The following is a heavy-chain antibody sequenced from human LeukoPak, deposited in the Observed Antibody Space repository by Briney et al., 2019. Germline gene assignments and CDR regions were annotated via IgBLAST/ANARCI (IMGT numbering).Heavy chain of an antibody. Sequence: GGSLRLSCAASGFTFSSYGMHWVRQAPGKGLEWVAFISYGGDNKYYADSVEGRFTISRENSKNTLYLQMNSLRAEDTAVYYCAKDDGVMGFDYWGQGTLVTVSS. V-gene: IGHV3-30*18. CDR2: ISYGGDNK. CDR3: AKDDGVMGFDY. D-gene: IGHD3-16*01. CDR1: GFTFSSYG. J-gene: IGHJ4*02.